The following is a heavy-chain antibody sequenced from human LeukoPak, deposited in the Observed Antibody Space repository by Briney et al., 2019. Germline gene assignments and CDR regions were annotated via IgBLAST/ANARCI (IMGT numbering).Heavy chain of an antibody. CDR1: GGSFSGYY. Sequence: SETLSLTCAVYGGSFSGYYWSWIRQPPGKGLEWIGEINHSGSTNYNPSLKSRVTISVDTSKNQFSLKLSSVTAADTAVYYCASVLIGSSWYSYWGQGTLVTVSS. CDR3: ASVLIGSSWYSY. V-gene: IGHV4-34*01. CDR2: INHSGST. J-gene: IGHJ4*02. D-gene: IGHD6-13*01.